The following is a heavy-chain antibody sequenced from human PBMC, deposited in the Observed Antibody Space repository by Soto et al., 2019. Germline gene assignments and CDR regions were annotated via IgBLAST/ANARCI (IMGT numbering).Heavy chain of an antibody. CDR2: INHSGST. D-gene: IGHD2-15*01. CDR1: GGSFSGYY. CDR3: ARGRVRKLVVAATQGRHGYFQH. Sequence: SETLSLTCAVYGGSFSGYYWSWIRQPPGKGLEWIGEINHSGSTNYNPSLKSRVTISVDTSKNQFSLKLSSVTAADTAVYYCARGRVRKLVVAATQGRHGYFQHWGQGTLVTVSS. V-gene: IGHV4-34*01. J-gene: IGHJ1*01.